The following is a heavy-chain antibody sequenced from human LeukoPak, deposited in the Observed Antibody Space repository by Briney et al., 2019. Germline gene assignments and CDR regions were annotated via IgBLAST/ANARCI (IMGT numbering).Heavy chain of an antibody. CDR3: ARERDCSGGSCYEY. CDR1: GGTFSSYA. V-gene: IGHV1-69*01. CDR2: IIPIFGTA. D-gene: IGHD2-15*01. J-gene: IGHJ4*02. Sequence: SATVSCKASGGTFSSYAISWVRQAPGQGLEWMGGIIPIFGTANYAQKFQGRVTITADESTSTAYMELSSLRSEDTAVYYCARERDCSGGSCYEYWGQGALVTVSS.